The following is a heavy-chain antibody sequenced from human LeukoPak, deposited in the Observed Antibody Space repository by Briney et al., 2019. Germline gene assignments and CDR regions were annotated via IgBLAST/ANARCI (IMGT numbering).Heavy chain of an antibody. CDR3: ASQTYARFDP. D-gene: IGHD3-16*01. V-gene: IGHV3-23*01. Sequence: GGTLRLSCAASGFTFSKHGMNWVRQAPGKGLEWVSGISPSGDITYYADSVKGRFTTSRDNARNALFLQMNSLRVEDTAVYYCASQTYARFDPWGQGTLVTVSS. J-gene: IGHJ5*02. CDR2: ISPSGDIT. CDR1: GFTFSKHG.